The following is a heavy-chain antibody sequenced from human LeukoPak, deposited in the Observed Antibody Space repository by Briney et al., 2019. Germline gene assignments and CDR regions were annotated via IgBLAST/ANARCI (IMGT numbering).Heavy chain of an antibody. CDR1: GFTFGRHW. V-gene: IGHV3-7*03. J-gene: IGHJ4*02. CDR3: AKRADPDRYFDY. CDR2: MNQGGSET. Sequence: GGSLRLSCAASGFTFGRHWMSWVRQAPGKGLEWVAHMNQGGSETTNVDSVKGRFTISRDNAKNSLYLQMNSLRAEDTALYYCAKRADPDRYFDYWGQGTLVTVSS.